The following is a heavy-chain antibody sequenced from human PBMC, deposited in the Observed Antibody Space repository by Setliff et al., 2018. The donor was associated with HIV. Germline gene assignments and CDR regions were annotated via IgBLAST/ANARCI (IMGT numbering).Heavy chain of an antibody. Sequence: LRLSCAASGFTFSSFAMSWVRQAPGKGLEWVATMSGSGGVTYYADSMKGRFTISRDNSKSTLDLQMNSLRVEDTALYYCARSVISISMDLSGFPGWFDPWGQGTLVTVSS. CDR2: MSGSGGVT. J-gene: IGHJ5*02. CDR1: GFTFSSFA. CDR3: ARSVISISMDLSGFPGWFDP. D-gene: IGHD3-10*01. V-gene: IGHV3-23*01.